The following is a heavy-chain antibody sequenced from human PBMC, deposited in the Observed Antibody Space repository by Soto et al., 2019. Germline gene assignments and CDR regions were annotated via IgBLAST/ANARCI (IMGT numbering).Heavy chain of an antibody. Sequence: QVQLVQSGAEVKKPGSSVKVSCKASGGTFSSYSINWVRQATGQGLEWMGEIIPIFGTANYAQKIQGIVTITADESTSTAYMELSSLRSEDTAVYYCARDGGRHSGGIDYWGQGTLVTVSS. V-gene: IGHV1-69*01. CDR3: ARDGGRHSGGIDY. J-gene: IGHJ4*02. D-gene: IGHD1-26*01. CDR1: GGTFSSYS. CDR2: IIPIFGTA.